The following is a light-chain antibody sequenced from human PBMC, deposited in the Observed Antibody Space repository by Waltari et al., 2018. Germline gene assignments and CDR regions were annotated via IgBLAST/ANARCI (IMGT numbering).Light chain of an antibody. CDR1: RCNIGSNY. CDR2: RNN. V-gene: IGLV1-47*01. J-gene: IGLJ3*02. CDR3: AAWDDSLSGRV. Sequence: QSVLTQPPSASGTPGQRVTISCSGSRCNIGSNYVYWYQQLPGTAPKLLIYRNNQRPSGVPDRFSGSKSGTSASLAISGLRSEDEADYYCAAWDDSLSGRVFGGGTKVTVL.